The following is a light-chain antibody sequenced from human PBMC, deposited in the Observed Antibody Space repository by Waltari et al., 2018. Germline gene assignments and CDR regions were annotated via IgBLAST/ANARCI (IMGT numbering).Light chain of an antibody. CDR2: RDD. Sequence: QSVVTQPPSASGTPGQRVPIFCSGSSPNIGRNHVYWYRQFPGAPPNLLIYRDDQRPSGVADRFSGSKSGTSASLAIGGLRSEDEADYYCATWDDSLSGGVFGTGTKVTVV. J-gene: IGLJ1*01. CDR1: SPNIGRNH. CDR3: ATWDDSLSGGV. V-gene: IGLV1-47*01.